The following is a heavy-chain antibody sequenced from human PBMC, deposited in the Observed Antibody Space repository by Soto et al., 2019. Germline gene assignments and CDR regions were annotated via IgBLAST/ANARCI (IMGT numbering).Heavy chain of an antibody. J-gene: IGHJ4*02. CDR2: ISYDGSDK. D-gene: IGHD4-17*01. CDR1: GFTFNNFG. V-gene: IGHV3-30*18. Sequence: GGSLRLCCVASGFTFNNFGIHWVRQAPGKGLEWVAVISYDGSDKFYADSVEGRFTISRDNSKNTLYLQMSSLRAEDTALYYCAKASYGEVGVYFLDSWGQGTLVTVPS. CDR3: AKASYGEVGVYFLDS.